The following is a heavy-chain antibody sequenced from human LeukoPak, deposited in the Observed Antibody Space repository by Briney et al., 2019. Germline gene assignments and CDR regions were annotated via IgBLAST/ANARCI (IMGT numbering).Heavy chain of an antibody. CDR2: ISSSGSTI. CDR3: TYGGKKGFDY. J-gene: IGHJ4*02. D-gene: IGHD4-23*01. CDR1: GFTLSSYE. V-gene: IGHV3-48*03. Sequence: GGSLRLSCAASGFTLSSYEMNWVRQAPGKGLEWVSYISSSGSTIYYTDSVKGRLTISRENAKNSLYLQMNNLRAEDTAVYYCTYGGKKGFDYWGQGTLVTVSS.